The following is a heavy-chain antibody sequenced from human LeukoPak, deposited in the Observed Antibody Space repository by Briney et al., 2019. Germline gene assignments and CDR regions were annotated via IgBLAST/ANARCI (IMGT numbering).Heavy chain of an antibody. CDR3: APRVVGSAPFDY. D-gene: IGHD2-15*01. CDR2: FSVSDKTT. J-gene: IGHJ4*02. V-gene: IGHV3-23*01. Sequence: PGGSLRLSCAASGFTFSSYAMSWVRQAPGKGLEWVSGFSVSDKTTYYADSVKGRFTISRDNSKNTLYLQMNNLRAEDTAVYYCAPRVVGSAPFDYWGQGTLVTVSS. CDR1: GFTFSSYA.